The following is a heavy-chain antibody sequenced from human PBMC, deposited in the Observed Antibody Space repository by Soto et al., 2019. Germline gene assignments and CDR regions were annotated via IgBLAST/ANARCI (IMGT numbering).Heavy chain of an antibody. CDR1: GYIFVNYG. V-gene: IGHV1-18*01. D-gene: IGHD3-16*01. Sequence: VKVSCKASGYIFVNYGIAWVRQAPGQGLEWMGWISPYTGNTHSATKVQGRLTMTTDTSTSTAYMDLGSLTSDDTAVYYCVMVDNYVTPTPQDVWGQGTTVTVSS. CDR2: ISPYTGNT. J-gene: IGHJ6*02. CDR3: VMVDNYVTPTPQDV.